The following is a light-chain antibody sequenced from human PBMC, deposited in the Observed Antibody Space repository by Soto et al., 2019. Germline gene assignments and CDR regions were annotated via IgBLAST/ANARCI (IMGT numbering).Light chain of an antibody. V-gene: IGKV3-20*01. CDR2: GAS. Sequence: DIVLTQSPCTLSLSPGERATLSRRASETVNSNYLAWYQQKRGQAPRLLIYGASRRATGIPDRFSGSGSGTDFTLTITRLEPEDFAVYYCQQYGSSRTFGQGTKVDI. CDR1: ETVNSNY. CDR3: QQYGSSRT. J-gene: IGKJ1*01.